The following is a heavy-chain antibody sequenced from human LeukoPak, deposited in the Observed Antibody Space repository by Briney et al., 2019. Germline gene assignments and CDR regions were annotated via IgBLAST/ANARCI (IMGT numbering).Heavy chain of an antibody. CDR1: GGSISNYY. V-gene: IGHV4-59*01. J-gene: IGHJ4*02. CDR2: IHNSGST. Sequence: SETLSLTCTVSGGSISNYYWSWIRQTPGKGLEWIGYIHNSGSTKYNPSLKSPVSISVDTSKNQFSLKVNSVTAADTAVYYCARGGGWGNWNDAVDYWGQGTLVTVSS. CDR3: ARGGGWGNWNDAVDY. D-gene: IGHD1-1*01.